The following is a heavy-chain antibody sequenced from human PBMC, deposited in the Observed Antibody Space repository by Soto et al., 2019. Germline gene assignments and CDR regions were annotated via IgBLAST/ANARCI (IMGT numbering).Heavy chain of an antibody. V-gene: IGHV3-33*01. Sequence: QVQLVESGGGVVQPGRSLRLSCAASGFTFSSYGMHWVRQAPGKGLEWVAVIWYDGSNKYYADSVKGRFTISRDNSKNSLYLQMNSLRAEETAVYYCARGGGYRGYDLDYWGQGTLVTVSS. CDR1: GFTFSSYG. J-gene: IGHJ4*02. CDR2: IWYDGSNK. D-gene: IGHD5-12*01. CDR3: ARGGGYRGYDLDY.